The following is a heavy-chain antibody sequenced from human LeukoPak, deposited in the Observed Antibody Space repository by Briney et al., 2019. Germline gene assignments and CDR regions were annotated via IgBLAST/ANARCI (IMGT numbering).Heavy chain of an antibody. J-gene: IGHJ4*02. CDR3: AKAGVRGYSYGYVDY. Sequence: GRSLRLSCAASGFTFDDYAMHWVRQAPGKGLEWVSGISWNSGSIGYADSVKGRFTISRDNAKNSLYLQMNSLRAEDMALYYCAKAGVRGYSYGYVDYWGQGTLVTVSS. CDR2: ISWNSGSI. V-gene: IGHV3-9*03. D-gene: IGHD5-18*01. CDR1: GFTFDDYA.